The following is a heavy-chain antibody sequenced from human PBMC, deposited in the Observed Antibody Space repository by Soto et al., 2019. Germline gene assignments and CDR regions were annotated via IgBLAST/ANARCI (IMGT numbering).Heavy chain of an antibody. Sequence: QVHLVESGGGMVQPGGSLRLSCTPSGFTFRNHGLHWVRQAPGKGLEWVALISYDGDNKYYTDSARGRFTVSRDNFKNTLFLQMHSLRPEVTAVYYCVKKIMGYAALSDAMDLWGQGTTVTVS. CDR3: VKKIMGYAALSDAMDL. J-gene: IGHJ6*02. D-gene: IGHD5-12*01. V-gene: IGHV3-30*18. CDR1: GFTFRNHG. CDR2: ISYDGDNK.